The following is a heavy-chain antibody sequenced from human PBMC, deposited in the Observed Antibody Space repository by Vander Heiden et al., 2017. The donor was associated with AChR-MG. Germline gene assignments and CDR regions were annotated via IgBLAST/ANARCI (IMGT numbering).Heavy chain of an antibody. V-gene: IGHV4-4*07. CDR2: IYTSGST. Sequence: QVQLQESGPGLVKPSETLSLTCTVSGGSISSYYWSWIRQPAGKGLEWIGRIYTSGSTNYNPSLKSRVTMSVDTSKNQFSLKLSSVTAADTAVYYCARDGILGSGSYSTPWFYYYYGMDVWGQGTTVTVSS. J-gene: IGHJ6*02. D-gene: IGHD1-26*01. CDR1: GGSISSYY. CDR3: ARDGILGSGSYSTPWFYYYYGMDV.